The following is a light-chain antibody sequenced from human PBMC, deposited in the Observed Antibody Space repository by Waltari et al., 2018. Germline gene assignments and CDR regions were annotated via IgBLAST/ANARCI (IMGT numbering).Light chain of an antibody. V-gene: IGKV2-30*02. Sequence: VVMTQSPLSLPVTLGQAASISCRSSQSLEHSAGITYLNWFQQRPGQSPRRLFYRVSRRDSGVPDRFSGIGSGTDVTLKSSRVAAEDVGVYYCMQSTHWPGTFGQGTKVEIK. CDR3: MQSTHWPGT. CDR2: RVS. J-gene: IGKJ1*01. CDR1: QSLEHSAGITY.